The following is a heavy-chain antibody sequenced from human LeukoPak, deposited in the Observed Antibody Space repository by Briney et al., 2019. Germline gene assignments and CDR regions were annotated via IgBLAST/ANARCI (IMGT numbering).Heavy chain of an antibody. Sequence: GGSLRLSCAASGFTFSSHWMHWVRQAPGKGLVWVSRINGDGSITSYADSVKGRFTISRDNAKNTLYLQMNGLRAEDTAVYYCASPTYGSGNYFSDYWGQGTLVTVSS. CDR2: INGDGSIT. D-gene: IGHD3-10*01. CDR3: ASPTYGSGNYFSDY. J-gene: IGHJ4*02. CDR1: GFTFSSHW. V-gene: IGHV3-74*01.